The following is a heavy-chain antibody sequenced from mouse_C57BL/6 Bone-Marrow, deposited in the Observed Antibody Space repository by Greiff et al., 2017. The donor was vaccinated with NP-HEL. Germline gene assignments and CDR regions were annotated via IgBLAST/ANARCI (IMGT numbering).Heavy chain of an antibody. CDR3: ARWDDGAFDY. V-gene: IGHV7-3*01. J-gene: IGHJ2*01. CDR2: IRNKANGYTT. CDR1: GFTFTDYY. D-gene: IGHD2-12*01. Sequence: EVHLVESGGGLVQPGGSLSLSCAASGFTFTDYYMSWVRQPPGKALEWLGFIRNKANGYTTEYSASVKGRFTISRDNSQSILYLQMNALRAEDSATYYCARWDDGAFDYWGQGTTLTVSS.